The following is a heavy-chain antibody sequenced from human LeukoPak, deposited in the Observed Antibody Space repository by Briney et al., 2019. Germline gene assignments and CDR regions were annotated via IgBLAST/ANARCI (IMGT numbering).Heavy chain of an antibody. CDR1: GFTFSSYG. J-gene: IGHJ4*02. Sequence: PGGSLRLSCAASGFTFSSYGMSWVRQAPGKGLEWVAYISSSSSNTYYADSVKGRFTISRDNAKNSLYLQMNSLRAEDTAVYYCASVNRMVPGYCSGGTCPGDYWGQGTLVTVSS. CDR2: ISSSSSNT. CDR3: ASVNRMVPGYCSGGTCPGDY. V-gene: IGHV3-48*01. D-gene: IGHD2-15*01.